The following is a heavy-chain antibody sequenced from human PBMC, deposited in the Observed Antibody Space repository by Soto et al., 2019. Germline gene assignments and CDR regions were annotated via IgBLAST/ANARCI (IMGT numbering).Heavy chain of an antibody. CDR1: GYSFTSYW. CDR3: ARPNGLYGDYAFDI. Sequence: PXGSLIISRKCSGYSFTSYWLVWVRQMPGKGLEWMGIIYPGDSDTRYSPSFQGQVTISADKSISTAYLQWSSLKASDTAMYYCARPNGLYGDYAFDIWGQGTMVTVSS. J-gene: IGHJ3*02. CDR2: IYPGDSDT. V-gene: IGHV5-51*01. D-gene: IGHD4-17*01.